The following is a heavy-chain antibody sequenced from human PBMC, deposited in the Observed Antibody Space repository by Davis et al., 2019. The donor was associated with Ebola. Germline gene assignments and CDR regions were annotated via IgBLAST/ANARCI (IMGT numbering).Heavy chain of an antibody. V-gene: IGHV3-53*01. D-gene: IGHD5-24*01. CDR2: IYNGGYT. Sequence: GESLKISCAPSGFSVSSNYMSWVRQAPGKGLEWVSVIYNGGYTSYADSVKGRFTISRDNADKTVYLQMNNLRVEDTAVYFCASGSEMGYWGKGTLVTVSS. CDR1: GFSVSSNY. CDR3: ASGSEMGY. J-gene: IGHJ1*01.